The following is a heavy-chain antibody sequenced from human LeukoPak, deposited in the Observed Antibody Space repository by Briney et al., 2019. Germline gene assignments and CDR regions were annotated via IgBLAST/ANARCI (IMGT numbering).Heavy chain of an antibody. CDR2: IYPHSGNT. V-gene: IGHV1-46*01. CDR3: ARDLRDRQWVSFDY. Sequence: ASVTVSCMASGYSFTSYYMHWVRQAPAQGLEWMGIIYPHSGNTRYTQKLQSRVTMTSVTPTSTVYVELSSLSSADTAVYYCARDLRDRQWVSFDYWGQGTLVTVSS. D-gene: IGHD3-22*01. CDR1: GYSFTSYY. J-gene: IGHJ4*02.